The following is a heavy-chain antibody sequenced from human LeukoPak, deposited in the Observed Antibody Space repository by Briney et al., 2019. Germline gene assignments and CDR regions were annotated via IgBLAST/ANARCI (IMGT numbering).Heavy chain of an antibody. CDR1: GGSFSGYY. J-gene: IGHJ6*03. V-gene: IGHV4-34*01. Sequence: PSETLSLTCAVYGGSFSGYYWSWIRQPPGKGLEWIGEINHSGSTNYNPSLKSRVTISVDTSKNQFSLKLSSVTAADTAVYYCVRGYSIRYYYYYYMDVWGKGTTVTVSS. CDR2: INHSGST. CDR3: VRGYSIRYYYYYYMDV. D-gene: IGHD2-15*01.